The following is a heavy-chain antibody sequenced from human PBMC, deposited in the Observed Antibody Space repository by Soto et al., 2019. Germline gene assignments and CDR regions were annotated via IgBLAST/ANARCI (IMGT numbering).Heavy chain of an antibody. CDR3: ARVSCSGGSCYKMGYYYYGMDV. V-gene: IGHV3-21*01. CDR2: ISSSSSYI. Sequence: EVQLVESGGGLVKPGGSLRLSCAASGFTFSSYSMNWVRQAPGKGLEWVSSISSSSSYIYYADSVKGRFTISRDNAKNSLYLQMNSLRAEDTAVYYCARVSCSGGSCYKMGYYYYGMDVW. D-gene: IGHD2-15*01. CDR1: GFTFSSYS. J-gene: IGHJ6*01.